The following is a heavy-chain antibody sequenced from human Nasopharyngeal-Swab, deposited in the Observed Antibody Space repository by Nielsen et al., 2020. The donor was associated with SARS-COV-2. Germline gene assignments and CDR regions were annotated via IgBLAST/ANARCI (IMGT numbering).Heavy chain of an antibody. CDR3: ARDGLRGSYYYYMDV. V-gene: IGHV3-11*06. J-gene: IGHJ6*03. CDR2: ISSSSSYT. Sequence: WIRQPSGKGLEWVSYISSSSSYTNYADSVKGRFTISRDNAKNSLYLQMNSLRAEDTAVYYCARDGLRGSYYYYMDVWGKGTTVTVSS. D-gene: IGHD3-16*01.